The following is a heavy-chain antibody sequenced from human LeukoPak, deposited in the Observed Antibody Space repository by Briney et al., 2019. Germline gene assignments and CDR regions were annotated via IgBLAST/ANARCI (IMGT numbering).Heavy chain of an antibody. CDR1: GGSISRYY. J-gene: IGHJ4*02. D-gene: IGHD5-12*01. CDR2: IYYSGTT. V-gene: IGHV4-59*01. CDR3: ARDRWLGY. Sequence: PSETLSLTCIVSGGSISRYYWSWIRQPPGKGLEWIGYIYYSGTTNYNPSLKSRVTISVDTSKNQFSLKLASVTTADTAVYYCARDRWLGYWGQGTLVTVSS.